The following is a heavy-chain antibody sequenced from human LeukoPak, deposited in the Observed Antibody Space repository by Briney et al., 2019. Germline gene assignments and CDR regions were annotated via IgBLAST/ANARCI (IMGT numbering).Heavy chain of an antibody. CDR1: GLIFSGSG. Sequence: PGGSLRLSCAASGLIFSGSGIHWVRQASGKGLEWLGRIGRQGDSDATRYAASLKGKFTISRVDSRNTAYLQMNSLKTEDTAVYYCAGGYNFLTGLNYWGQGTLVTVSS. J-gene: IGHJ4*02. D-gene: IGHD3-9*01. CDR2: IGRQGDSDAT. V-gene: IGHV3-73*01. CDR3: AGGYNFLTGLNY.